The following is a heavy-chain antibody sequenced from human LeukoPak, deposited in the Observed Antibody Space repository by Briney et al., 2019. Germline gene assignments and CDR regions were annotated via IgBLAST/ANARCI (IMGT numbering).Heavy chain of an antibody. CDR1: GYSLSIGYY. J-gene: IGHJ4*02. Sequence: PSEXXSLTCAVSGYSLSIGYYWGWIRQPPGKGLEWIGNMYRSGYTYYNPSLKSRVTISVDTSKNQFSLKLSSVTAADTAVYYCARRLDSWSFDSWGQGTLVTVSS. CDR3: ARRLDSWSFDS. CDR2: MYRSGYT. V-gene: IGHV4-38-2*01. D-gene: IGHD3-9*01.